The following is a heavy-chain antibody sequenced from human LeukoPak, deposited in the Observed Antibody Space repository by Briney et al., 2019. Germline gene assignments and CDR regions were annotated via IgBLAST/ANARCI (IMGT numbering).Heavy chain of an antibody. J-gene: IGHJ4*02. CDR3: AREDLYCSSTSCHTRYYFDY. CDR1: GYTFTGYY. V-gene: IGHV1-2*02. CDR2: INPNNGGT. D-gene: IGHD2-2*02. Sequence: ASVKVSCKASGYTFTGYYMYWVRQAPGQGLEWMGWINPNNGGTNYAQKFQGRVTMARDTSISTAYMELSRLRSDDTAVYYCAREDLYCSSTSCHTRYYFDYWGQGTLVTVSS.